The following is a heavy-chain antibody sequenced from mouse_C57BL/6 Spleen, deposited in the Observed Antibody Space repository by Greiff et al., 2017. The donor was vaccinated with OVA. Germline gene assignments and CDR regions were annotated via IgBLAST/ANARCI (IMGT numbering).Heavy chain of an antibody. V-gene: IGHV1-61*01. CDR3: ARGWDGDY. CDR1: GYTFTSYW. D-gene: IGHD4-1*01. Sequence: VQLQQPGAELVRPGSSVKLSCKASGYTFTSYWMDWVKQRPGQGLEWIGNIYPSDSETHYNQKFKDKATLTVDKSSSTAYMQLSSLTSEDSAVYYCARGWDGDYWGQGTTLTVSS. J-gene: IGHJ2*01. CDR2: IYPSDSET.